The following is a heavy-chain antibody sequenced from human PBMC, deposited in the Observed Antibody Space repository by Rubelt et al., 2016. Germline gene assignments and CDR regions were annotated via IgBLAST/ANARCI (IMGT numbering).Heavy chain of an antibody. CDR2: IWYDGSNK. J-gene: IGHJ5*02. CDR3: ARFPLNSSGWFKPPDT. CDR1: GFTFSSYG. D-gene: IGHD6-19*01. Sequence: GGGVVQPGRSLRLSCAASGFTFSSYGMHWVRQAPGKGLEWVAVIWYDGSNKYYADSVKGRFTISRDNSKNTLYLQMNSRRAEDTAVYYCARFPLNSSGWFKPPDTWGQGTLVTVSS. V-gene: IGHV3-33*01.